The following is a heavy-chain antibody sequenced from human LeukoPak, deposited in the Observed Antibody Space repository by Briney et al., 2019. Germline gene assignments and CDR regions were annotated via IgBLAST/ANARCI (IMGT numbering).Heavy chain of an antibody. V-gene: IGHV4-34*01. J-gene: IGHJ4*02. Sequence: SETLSLTCTVSGGSFGGYYWNWIRQPPGKGLEWIGEINHSGSTNYNPSLKSRVTISVDTSKSQFSLKLTSVTAADTAVYYCVRRRYYDSDGFWYYFDYWGQGTLVTVSS. D-gene: IGHD3-22*01. CDR2: INHSGST. CDR1: GGSFGGYY. CDR3: VRRRYYDSDGFWYYFDY.